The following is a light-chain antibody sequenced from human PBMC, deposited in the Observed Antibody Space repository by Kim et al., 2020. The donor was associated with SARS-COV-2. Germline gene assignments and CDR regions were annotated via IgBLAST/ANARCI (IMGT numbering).Light chain of an antibody. Sequence: PGERATRSCRASQSVSSSYLAWYQQKPGQAPRLLIYGASSRATGIPDRFSGSGSGTDFTLTISRLEPEDFAVYYCQQYGSSPPQTFGQGTKVDIK. J-gene: IGKJ1*01. CDR3: QQYGSSPPQT. V-gene: IGKV3-20*01. CDR1: QSVSSSY. CDR2: GAS.